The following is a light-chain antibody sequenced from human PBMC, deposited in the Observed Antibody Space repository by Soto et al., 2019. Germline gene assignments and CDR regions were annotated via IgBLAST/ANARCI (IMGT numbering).Light chain of an antibody. CDR2: WAS. CDR3: HHYDSIPYT. J-gene: IGKJ2*01. CDR1: QSVLYSSNNKNY. Sequence: DIVMTQSPDSLAVSLGERATINCKSSQSVLYSSNNKNYLAWYQQKPGQPPKLLIYWASTRESGVPGRFCGSGSGTDFTLTISSLQAEDVSVYYYHHYDSIPYTFGQENKQEIK. V-gene: IGKV4-1*01.